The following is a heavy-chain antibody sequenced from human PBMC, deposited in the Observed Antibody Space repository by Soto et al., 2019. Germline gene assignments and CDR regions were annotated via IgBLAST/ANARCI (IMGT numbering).Heavy chain of an antibody. Sequence: ASVKVSCKASGYTFTSYDINWVRQATGQGLEWMGWMNPNSGNTDYARKFQGRVTMTRNTSISTAYMELSGLRSEDTAVYYCARGVAAGYDYWGQGTLVTVSS. J-gene: IGHJ4*02. D-gene: IGHD6-13*01. V-gene: IGHV1-8*01. CDR3: ARGVAAGYDY. CDR1: GYTFTSYD. CDR2: MNPNSGNT.